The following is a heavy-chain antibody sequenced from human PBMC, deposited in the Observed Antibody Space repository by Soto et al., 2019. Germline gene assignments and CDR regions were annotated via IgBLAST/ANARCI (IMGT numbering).Heavy chain of an antibody. D-gene: IGHD3-9*01. Sequence: EVQLLESGGGLVQPGGSLRLSCAASGFTFSSYAMSWVRQAPGKGLEWVSAISGSGGSTYYADSVKGRFTISRDNSKNTLYLQMNSLRAEDTAVYYCAKDARNFDWTHKNAFDIWGQGTMVTVSS. V-gene: IGHV3-23*01. CDR1: GFTFSSYA. CDR2: ISGSGGST. CDR3: AKDARNFDWTHKNAFDI. J-gene: IGHJ3*02.